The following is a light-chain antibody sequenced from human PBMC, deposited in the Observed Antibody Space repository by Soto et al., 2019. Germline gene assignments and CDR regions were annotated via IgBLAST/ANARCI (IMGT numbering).Light chain of an antibody. CDR2: GAS. CDR3: QQYNDWPLT. J-gene: IGKJ1*01. Sequence: EIVMTQSPATLSVSPGERATLSCRASQSISSSLAWYQQKPGQAPRLLIHGASTRATSNPGRFSGSGSGAEFTLTISSLQSEDFALYYCQQYNDWPLTFGQGTKVDIK. V-gene: IGKV3-15*01. CDR1: QSISSS.